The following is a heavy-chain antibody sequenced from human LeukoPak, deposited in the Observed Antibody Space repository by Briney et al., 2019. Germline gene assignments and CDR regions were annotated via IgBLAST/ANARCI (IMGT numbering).Heavy chain of an antibody. CDR1: GGSFSGYY. CDR2: INHSGST. CDR3: ARHVGIAVAGFDY. Sequence: ETLSLTCAVYGGSFSGYYWSWIRQPPGKGLEWIGEINHSGSTNYNPSLKSRVTISVDTSKSQFSLKLSSVTAADTAVYYCARHVGIAVAGFDYWGQGTLVTVSS. V-gene: IGHV4-34*01. J-gene: IGHJ4*02. D-gene: IGHD6-19*01.